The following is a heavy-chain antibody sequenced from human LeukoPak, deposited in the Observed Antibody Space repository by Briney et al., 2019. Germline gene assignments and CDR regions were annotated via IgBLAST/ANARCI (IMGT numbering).Heavy chain of an antibody. CDR1: GYSISSGYY. CDR3: ARGRRQLVRSWGY. D-gene: IGHD6-13*01. CDR2: IYHSGST. J-gene: IGHJ4*02. Sequence: SETLSLTCTVSGYSISSGYYWGWIRQPPGKGLEWIGSIYHSGSTYYNPSLKSRVTISVDTSKNQFSLKLSSVTAADTAVYYCARGRRQLVRSWGYWGQGTLVTVSS. V-gene: IGHV4-38-2*02.